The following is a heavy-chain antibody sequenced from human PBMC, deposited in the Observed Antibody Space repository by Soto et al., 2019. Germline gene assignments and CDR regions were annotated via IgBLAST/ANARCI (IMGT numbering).Heavy chain of an antibody. V-gene: IGHV4-34*01. CDR3: ARAVPWRKSFDI. J-gene: IGHJ3*02. D-gene: IGHD1-1*01. Sequence: KPSETLSLTCAVYGGSFGGYQWGWIRQPPGEGLEWIGEINQSGSTNYNPSLKSRVAISVDTSETQFSLRLNSLTAADTAVYYCARAVPWRKSFDIWGQGTAVTVSS. CDR1: GGSFGGYQ. CDR2: INQSGST.